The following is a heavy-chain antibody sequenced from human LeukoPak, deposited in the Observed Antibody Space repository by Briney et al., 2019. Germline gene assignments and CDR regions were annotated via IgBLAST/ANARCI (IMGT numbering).Heavy chain of an antibody. Sequence: GASVKVSCKASGYTFTSYYTHWVRQAPGQGLEWMGIINPSGGSTSYAQKFQGRVTMTRDMSTSTVYMELSSLRAEDTAVYYCAKDLWFGEFDFGSSWSDPWGQGILVTVSS. CDR2: INPSGGST. CDR1: GYTFTSYY. V-gene: IGHV1-46*01. CDR3: AKDLWFGEFDFGSSWSDP. J-gene: IGHJ5*02. D-gene: IGHD3-10*01.